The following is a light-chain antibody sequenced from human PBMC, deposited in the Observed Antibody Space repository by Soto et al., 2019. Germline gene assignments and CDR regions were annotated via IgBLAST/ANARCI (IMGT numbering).Light chain of an antibody. CDR2: KAS. V-gene: IGKV1-5*03. Sequence: DIQMTQSPSTLSASVGDRVTITCRASQSISSWLAWYQQKPGKAPKLLMYKASSLESGVPSRFSGSGSGTEFTLTISSLQPDDFATYHCQQYNSYRTFGQGTKVDIK. J-gene: IGKJ1*01. CDR3: QQYNSYRT. CDR1: QSISSW.